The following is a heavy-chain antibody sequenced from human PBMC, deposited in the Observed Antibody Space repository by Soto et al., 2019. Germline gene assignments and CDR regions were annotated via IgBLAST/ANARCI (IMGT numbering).Heavy chain of an antibody. CDR2: IYYSGST. Sequence: QLQLQESGPGLVKPSETLSLTCTVSGGSISSSSYYWGWIRQPPGKGLEWIGSIYYSGSTYYNPSLKSRVTISVDTSKNQFSLKLSSVTAADTAVYYCARHYSHGSSMKYYYYGMDVWGQGTTVTVSS. CDR1: GGSISSSSYY. J-gene: IGHJ6*02. V-gene: IGHV4-39*01. CDR3: ARHYSHGSSMKYYYYGMDV. D-gene: IGHD6-13*01.